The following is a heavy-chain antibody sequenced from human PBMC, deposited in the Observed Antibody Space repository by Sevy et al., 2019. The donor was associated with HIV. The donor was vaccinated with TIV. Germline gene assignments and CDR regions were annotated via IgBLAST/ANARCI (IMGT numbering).Heavy chain of an antibody. Sequence: GGSLRLSCAASGFSFSDYYMDWVRQAPGKGLEWVGRIGNKPSSHTTEFAASVEGRLTISRDDLKNSLFLHMHSLKIDDTAVYNCARVMRRILGGSLDSWGQGTLVTVSS. CDR3: ARVMRRILGGSLDS. D-gene: IGHD2-21*01. V-gene: IGHV3-72*01. CDR2: IGNKPSSHTT. J-gene: IGHJ4*02. CDR1: GFSFSDYY.